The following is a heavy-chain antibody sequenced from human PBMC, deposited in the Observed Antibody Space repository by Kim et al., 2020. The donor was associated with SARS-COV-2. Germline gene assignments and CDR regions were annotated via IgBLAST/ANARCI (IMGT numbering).Heavy chain of an antibody. D-gene: IGHD6-6*01. CDR3: ARAKESSIAARLSDY. CDR1: GFTFSSYA. V-gene: IGHV3-30*04. CDR2: ISYDGSNK. J-gene: IGHJ4*02. Sequence: GGSLRLSCAASGFTFSSYAMHWVRQAPGKGLEWVSVISYDGSNKYYADSVKGRFTISRDNSKNTLYLQMNRLRAEDTAVYYCARAKESSIAARLSDYWGQGTLVTVSS.